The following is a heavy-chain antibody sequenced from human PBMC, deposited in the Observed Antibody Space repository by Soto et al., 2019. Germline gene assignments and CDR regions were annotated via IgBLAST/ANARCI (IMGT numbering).Heavy chain of an antibody. Sequence: SETLSLTCTVSGGSVSSGSYYWSWIRQPPGKGLEWIGYIYYSGSTNYNPSLKSRVTISVDTSKNQFSLKLSSVTAADTAVYYCAREGQTTDAFDIWGQGTMVTVSS. J-gene: IGHJ3*02. CDR2: IYYSGST. V-gene: IGHV4-61*01. D-gene: IGHD4-17*01. CDR1: GGSVSSGSYY. CDR3: AREGQTTDAFDI.